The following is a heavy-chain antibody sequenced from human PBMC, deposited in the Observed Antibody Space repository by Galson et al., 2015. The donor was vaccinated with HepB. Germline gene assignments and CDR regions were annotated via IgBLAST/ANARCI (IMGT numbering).Heavy chain of an antibody. CDR1: GFTFSSYS. Sequence: SLRLSCAASGFTFSSYSMNWVRQAPGKGLEWVSSISSSSSCIYYADSVKGRFTISRDNAKNSLYLQMNSLRAEDTAVYYCARVWDSSGWYGGDFDYWGQGTLVTVSS. CDR2: ISSSSSCI. D-gene: IGHD6-19*01. CDR3: ARVWDSSGWYGGDFDY. V-gene: IGHV3-21*01. J-gene: IGHJ4*02.